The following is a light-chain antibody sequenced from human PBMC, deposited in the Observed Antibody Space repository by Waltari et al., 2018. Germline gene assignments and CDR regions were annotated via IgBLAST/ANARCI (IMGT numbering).Light chain of an antibody. CDR1: QSVDGN. J-gene: IGKJ1*01. V-gene: IGKV3D-15*01. CDR2: GVS. CDR3: HQYTNWPWT. Sequence: EIVMTQSPDIVSVSPGERITLSCRASQSVDGNLAWYQQTPGQAPRLLVHGVSIRASGIPARFSGSASATEFTLTISGLQSEDCTVYHCHQYTNWPWTYGQGTKVEIK.